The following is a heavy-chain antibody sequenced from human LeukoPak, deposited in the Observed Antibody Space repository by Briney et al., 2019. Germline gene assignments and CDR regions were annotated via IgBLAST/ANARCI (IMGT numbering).Heavy chain of an antibody. Sequence: GGSLRLSCAASGFTFSIYAMSWVRQAPGKGLEWVSAIGGSGDNTYYADSVKGRFTISRDNSKNTLYLQMNSLRAEDTAVYYCAKDRGGSSTNWAFDYWGQGTLVTVSS. J-gene: IGHJ4*02. D-gene: IGHD2-2*01. V-gene: IGHV3-23*01. CDR1: GFTFSIYA. CDR3: AKDRGGSSTNWAFDY. CDR2: IGGSGDNT.